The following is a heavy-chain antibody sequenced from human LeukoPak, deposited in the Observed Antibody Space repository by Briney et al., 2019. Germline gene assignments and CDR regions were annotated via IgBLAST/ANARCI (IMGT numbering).Heavy chain of an antibody. J-gene: IGHJ4*02. CDR2: ISGSGSDT. CDR1: GLNFTNYG. CDR3: AGSSGWWAHDY. Sequence: ARSLKLSCAASGLNFTNYGMTWVRHAPGNGLEWVSSISGSGSDTYYADSVKGRFTISRDNSKNTLYVQMVSLRAEDTAIYYCAGSSGWWAHDYWGQGTLVTVSS. V-gene: IGHV3-23*01. D-gene: IGHD6-19*01.